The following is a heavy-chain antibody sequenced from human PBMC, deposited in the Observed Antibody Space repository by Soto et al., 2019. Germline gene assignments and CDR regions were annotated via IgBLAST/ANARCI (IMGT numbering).Heavy chain of an antibody. D-gene: IGHD3-3*01. CDR3: AKDRITIFGVVAPDFDY. Sequence: QVQLVESGGGVVQPGRSLRLSCAASGFTFSIYGMHWVRQAPGKGLEWVAVISYDGSNKYYADSVKGRFTISRDNSKNTLYLQMNSLRAEDTAVYYCAKDRITIFGVVAPDFDYWGQGTLVTVSS. CDR2: ISYDGSNK. V-gene: IGHV3-30*18. CDR1: GFTFSIYG. J-gene: IGHJ4*02.